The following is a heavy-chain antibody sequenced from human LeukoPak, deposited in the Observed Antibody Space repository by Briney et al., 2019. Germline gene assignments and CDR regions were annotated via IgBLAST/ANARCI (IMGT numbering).Heavy chain of an antibody. CDR1: GFIFSSFA. V-gene: IGHV3-23*01. Sequence: GGSLRLSCAASGFIFSSFAMTWVRQAPGKGLEWVSSINDDGGRTSYADSVKGRFTISRDNSKNTLYLQMNSLRAEDTAVYYCAKSPTYSSGLRYFDYWGQGTLVTVSS. CDR3: AKSPTYSSGLRYFDY. J-gene: IGHJ4*02. D-gene: IGHD6-19*01. CDR2: INDDGGRT.